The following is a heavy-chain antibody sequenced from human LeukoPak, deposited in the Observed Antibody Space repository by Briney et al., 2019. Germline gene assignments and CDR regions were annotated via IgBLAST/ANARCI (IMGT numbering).Heavy chain of an antibody. Sequence: ETLSLTRTVSGGSISSNYMSWVRQAPGKGLEWVSVIYSGGSTYYADSVKGRFTISRDNSKNTLYLQMNSLRAEDTAVYYCARENTTYYDSSPDAFDIWGQGTMVTVSS. CDR1: GGSISSNY. CDR3: ARENTTYYDSSPDAFDI. D-gene: IGHD3-22*01. CDR2: IYSGGST. J-gene: IGHJ3*02. V-gene: IGHV3-66*01.